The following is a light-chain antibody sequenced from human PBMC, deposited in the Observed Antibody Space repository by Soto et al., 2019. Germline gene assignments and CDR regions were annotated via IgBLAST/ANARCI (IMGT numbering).Light chain of an antibody. V-gene: IGKV4-1*01. Sequence: DIVMTQSPDSLAVSLGERATINCKSSQSVLYSSNTQNYLAWYQQKPGQPPKLLIYSASTRQSGVPDRFSGSESGTDFTLAISSLQAEDVAVYYCQQCYSIPTSFGGGTKVEIK. J-gene: IGKJ4*01. CDR2: SAS. CDR3: QQCYSIPTS. CDR1: QSVLYSSNTQNY.